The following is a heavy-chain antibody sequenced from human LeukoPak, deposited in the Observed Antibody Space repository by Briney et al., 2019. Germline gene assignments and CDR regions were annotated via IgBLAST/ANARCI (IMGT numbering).Heavy chain of an antibody. J-gene: IGHJ4*02. V-gene: IGHV3-23*01. CDR2: ISGSGGST. CDR1: GFTFSSYA. Sequence: GGSLRLSCAASGFTFSSYATSWVRQAPGKGLEWVSTISGSGGSTYYADSVKGRFTISRDNSKNTLYLQMNSLRAEDTAVYYCAKAYTYYYDSSGYYFDYWGQGTLVTVSS. CDR3: AKAYTYYYDSSGYYFDY. D-gene: IGHD3-22*01.